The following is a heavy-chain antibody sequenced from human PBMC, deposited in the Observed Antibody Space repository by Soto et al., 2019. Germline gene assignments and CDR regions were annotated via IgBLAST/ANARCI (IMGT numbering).Heavy chain of an antibody. Sequence: AGGSLRLSCAASGFTLDDYAMHWVRQAPGKGLEWVSGISWNSDNIVYADSVKGRFTISRDNAKNSLYLQMNSLRAEDTALYYCAKDLYSNYGDAFDIWGQGTMVTVSS. D-gene: IGHD4-4*01. CDR3: AKDLYSNYGDAFDI. CDR2: ISWNSDNI. V-gene: IGHV3-9*01. CDR1: GFTLDDYA. J-gene: IGHJ3*02.